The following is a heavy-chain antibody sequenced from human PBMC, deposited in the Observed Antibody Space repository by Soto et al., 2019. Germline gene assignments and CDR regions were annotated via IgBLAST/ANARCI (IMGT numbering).Heavy chain of an antibody. CDR2: INPKTGGT. J-gene: IGHJ4*02. Sequence: QVQLVQSGAEVRKPGASVKVSCKASGYTFTDYYMHWVRQAPGQGLEWMGWINPKTGGTNYVQKFHGRGPRTRATYVSTADMELSRLRSDDTAVYYCARDVVGSDYFDSWGQGTLVTVS. CDR1: GYTFTDYY. V-gene: IGHV1-2*02. D-gene: IGHD1-26*01. CDR3: ARDVVGSDYFDS.